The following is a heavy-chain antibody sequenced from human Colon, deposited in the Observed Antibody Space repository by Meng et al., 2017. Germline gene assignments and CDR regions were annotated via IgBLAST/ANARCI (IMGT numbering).Heavy chain of an antibody. J-gene: IGHJ5*02. V-gene: IGHV4-59*01. D-gene: IGHD3-10*01. CDR3: AAYGSGTNYANNWFDP. CDR2: IYYSGGP. CDR1: GGSITSYY. Sequence: VQPQDSRPGPVNPSETLALTCTCTGGSITSYYWSWIRQSPGKGLEWIGNIYYSGGPNYNPSLKSRVTLSVDMSKNQFSLKLKSVTAADTAVYYCAAYGSGTNYANNWFDPWGQGTLVTVSS.